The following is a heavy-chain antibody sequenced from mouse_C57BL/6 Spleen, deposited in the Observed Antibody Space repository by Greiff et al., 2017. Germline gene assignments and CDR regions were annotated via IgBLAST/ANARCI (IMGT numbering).Heavy chain of an antibody. V-gene: IGHV2-9-1*01. CDR2: IWTGGGT. CDR1: GFSLTSYA. D-gene: IGHD1-1*01. CDR3: ARNSPIYYYGSSPFDY. Sequence: VQGVESGPGLVAPSQSLSITCTVSGFSLTSYAISWVRQPPGKGLEWLGVIWTGGGTNYNSALKSRLSLSKDNSKSQVFLKMNSLQTDDTARYYCARNSPIYYYGSSPFDYWGQGTTLTVSS. J-gene: IGHJ2*01.